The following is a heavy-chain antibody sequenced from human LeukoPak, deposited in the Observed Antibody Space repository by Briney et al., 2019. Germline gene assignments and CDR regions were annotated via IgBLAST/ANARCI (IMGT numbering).Heavy chain of an antibody. V-gene: IGHV4-39*01. CDR2: IYYSGST. CDR1: GGSISSSSYY. Sequence: SQTLSLTCTVSGGSISSSSYYWGWIRQPPGKVLEWIGSIYYSGSTYYNPSLKSRVTISVDTSKNQFSLKLSSVTAADTAVYYCARQRTGTDAFDIWGQGTMVTVSS. CDR3: ARQRTGTDAFDI. J-gene: IGHJ3*02. D-gene: IGHD1-1*01.